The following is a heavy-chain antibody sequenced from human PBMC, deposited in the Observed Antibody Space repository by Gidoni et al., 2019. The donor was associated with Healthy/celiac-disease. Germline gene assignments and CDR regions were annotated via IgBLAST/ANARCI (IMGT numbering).Heavy chain of an antibody. V-gene: IGHV1-2*02. Sequence: QVQLVQSGAEVKKPGASVKVSCKASGYTFTGYYMHWVRQAPGQGLEWMGWINPNSGGTNYAQKFQGRVTMTRDTSISTAYMELSRLRSDDTAVYYCARDGDFGGLYYYYGMDVWGQGTTVTVSS. D-gene: IGHD3-3*01. CDR1: GYTFTGYY. CDR2: INPNSGGT. CDR3: ARDGDFGGLYYYYGMDV. J-gene: IGHJ6*02.